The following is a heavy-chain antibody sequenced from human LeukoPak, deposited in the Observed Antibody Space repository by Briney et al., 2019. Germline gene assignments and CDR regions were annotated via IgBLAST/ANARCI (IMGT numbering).Heavy chain of an antibody. CDR2: IYYSGST. D-gene: IGHD6-13*01. Sequence: PSETLSLTCTVSGGFISSSNYYWGWIRQPPGKGLEWIGYIYYSGSTNYNPSLKSRVTISVDTSKNQFSLKLSSVTAADTAVYYCARARGSSSPPGAFDIWGQGTMVTVSS. J-gene: IGHJ3*02. V-gene: IGHV4-61*05. CDR3: ARARGSSSPPGAFDI. CDR1: GGFISSSNYY.